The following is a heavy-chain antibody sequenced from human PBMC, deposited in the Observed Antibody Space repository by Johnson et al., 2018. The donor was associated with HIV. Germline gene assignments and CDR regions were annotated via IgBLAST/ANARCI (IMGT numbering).Heavy chain of an antibody. CDR3: ARRFFESSSFDM. CDR1: GFTFSSHP. D-gene: IGHD3-10*01. Sequence: QVQLVESGGGVAQPGTSLRLSCAASGFTFSSHPMNWVRQAPGKGLEWVAVISYDGRNEYYGESVKGRFTISRDNSKNTLFLQMNSLRPDDTAVYFGARRFFESSSFDMWGQGTMVTVSS. J-gene: IGHJ3*02. V-gene: IGHV3-30*04. CDR2: ISYDGRNE.